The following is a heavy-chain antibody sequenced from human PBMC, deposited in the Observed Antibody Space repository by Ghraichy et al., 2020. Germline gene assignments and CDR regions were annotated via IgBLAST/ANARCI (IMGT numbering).Heavy chain of an antibody. Sequence: SGPTLVKPTQTLTLTCTFSGFSLSTNGVGVGWIRQPPGKALEWLALIFWDDDKRYSPSLKSRLTITKDTSKNQVVLTMTNMDPVDTATYYCAHASGSTFFRYFDYWGQGTLVTVSS. CDR2: IFWDDDK. D-gene: IGHD1-1*01. CDR1: GFSLSTNGVG. CDR3: AHASGSTFFRYFDY. J-gene: IGHJ4*02. V-gene: IGHV2-5*02.